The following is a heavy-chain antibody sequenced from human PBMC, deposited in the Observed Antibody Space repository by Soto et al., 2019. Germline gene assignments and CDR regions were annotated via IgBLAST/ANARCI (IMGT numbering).Heavy chain of an antibody. CDR3: ARTPAVPRAPIDY. V-gene: IGHV4-59*01. CDR1: GGSISGSY. D-gene: IGHD2-15*01. Sequence: SETLSLTCSVSGGSISGSYWSWIRQSPGKGLEWLGYVYYPGSTNYSPSLRSRVSISVDTSKNEFSLRLSSVTAADTAVYLCARTPAVPRAPIDYWGQGT. J-gene: IGHJ4*02. CDR2: VYYPGST.